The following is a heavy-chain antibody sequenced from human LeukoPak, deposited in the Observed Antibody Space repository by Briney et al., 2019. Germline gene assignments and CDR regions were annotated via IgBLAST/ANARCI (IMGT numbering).Heavy chain of an antibody. CDR3: ARGLSSGSYYNYFDS. CDR2: INHGGST. V-gene: IGHV4-34*01. J-gene: IGHJ4*02. Sequence: ETLSLTCAVYGHSFRGYYGGGPRHPPGKGGEGVGEINHGGSTKYNPSRKRRVTISEKTSKNQFSLKLSSVPPADTAVYYCARGLSSGSYYNYFDSWGQGTLLTVSS. D-gene: IGHD1-26*01. CDR1: GHSFRGYY.